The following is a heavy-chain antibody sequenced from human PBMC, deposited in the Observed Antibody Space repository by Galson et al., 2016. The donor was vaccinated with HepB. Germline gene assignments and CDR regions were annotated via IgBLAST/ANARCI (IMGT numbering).Heavy chain of an antibody. J-gene: IGHJ6*02. CDR3: ARDPWKLPESRGMDV. D-gene: IGHD1-1*01. Sequence: SLRLSCAGSGFRFSTYAMSWVRQAPGKGLEWVSAIAGDGDRRRSTFYADSVKGRFTIARDDDRNTLFLQMTSLRAEDTAVFYGARDPWKLPESRGMDVWGPGTTVTVSS. V-gene: IGHV3-23*01. CDR2: IAGDGDRRRST. CDR1: GFRFSTYA.